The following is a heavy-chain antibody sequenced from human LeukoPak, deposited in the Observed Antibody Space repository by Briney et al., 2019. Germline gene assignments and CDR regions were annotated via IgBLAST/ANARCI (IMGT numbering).Heavy chain of an antibody. J-gene: IGHJ3*02. Sequence: SETLSLTCAVYGGSFSGYYWSWIRQPPGKGLEWIGEINHSGSTNYNPSLKSRVTISVDTSKNQFSLKLSSVTAADTAVYYCARQGGSSWYKGDAFDIWGQGTMVTVSS. CDR3: ARQGGSSWYKGDAFDI. CDR2: INHSGST. V-gene: IGHV4-34*01. D-gene: IGHD6-13*01. CDR1: GGSFSGYY.